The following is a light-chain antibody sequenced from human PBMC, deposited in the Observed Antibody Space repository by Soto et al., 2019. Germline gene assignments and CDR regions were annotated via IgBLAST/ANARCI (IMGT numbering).Light chain of an antibody. CDR1: SSDVGYYNY. V-gene: IGLV2-11*01. Sequence: QSVLTQPRSVSGSPGQSVTISCTGTSSDVGYYNYVSWYQQHPGKASKLMIYDVSKRPSGVPDRFSGSKSGNTASLTISGLQAEDEADYYCCSYAGSYTLVFGGGTKLTVL. CDR3: CSYAGSYTLV. J-gene: IGLJ2*01. CDR2: DVS.